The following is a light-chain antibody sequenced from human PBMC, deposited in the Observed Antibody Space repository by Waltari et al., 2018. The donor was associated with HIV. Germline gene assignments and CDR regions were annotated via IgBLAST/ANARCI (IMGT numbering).Light chain of an antibody. CDR2: ETN. J-gene: IGLJ2*01. V-gene: IGLV1-51*02. CDR3: GAWDNSLGGVV. Sequence: QSVLTQPPSVSAAPGQQVTISCSGSSSNIGRNSVAWYQHPPGTAHKLVIYETNKRPAVLPDRFSGSKPCTSGPLDITGLQTGDEADYYCGAWDNSLGGVVFGGGTKLTVL. CDR1: SSNIGRNS.